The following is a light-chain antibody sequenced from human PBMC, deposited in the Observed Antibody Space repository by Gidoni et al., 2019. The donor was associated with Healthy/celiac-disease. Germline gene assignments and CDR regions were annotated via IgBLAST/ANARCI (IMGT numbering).Light chain of an antibody. CDR3: QQSYSTLQYT. CDR1: QSISSY. V-gene: IGKV1-39*01. CDR2: AAS. J-gene: IGKJ2*01. Sequence: DIQMTQSPSSLSASVGDRVTITCRASQSISSYLNWYQQKPGKAPKLLIYAASSVQSGVPSRFSGSGSGTDFTLTISILQPEDFATYYCQQSYSTLQYTFGQGTKLEIK.